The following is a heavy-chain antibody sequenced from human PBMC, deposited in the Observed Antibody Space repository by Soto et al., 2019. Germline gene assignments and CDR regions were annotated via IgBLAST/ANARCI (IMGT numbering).Heavy chain of an antibody. D-gene: IGHD6-25*01. Sequence: GGSLRLCCAAAGFTCSSYSRTWVLQAPGKGLEWVAYISSSSSIIYYADSVKGRFTISRDNAKNSLYLQMNSLRVEDSAVYYCARESRLDTFDIWGQGTMVTVSS. CDR3: ARESRLDTFDI. J-gene: IGHJ3*02. CDR1: GFTCSSYS. CDR2: ISSSSSII. V-gene: IGHV3-48*01.